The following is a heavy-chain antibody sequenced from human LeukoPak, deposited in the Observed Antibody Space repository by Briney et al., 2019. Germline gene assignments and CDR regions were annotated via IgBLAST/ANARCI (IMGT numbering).Heavy chain of an antibody. CDR3: ARSERLRWMVRGVQFDY. J-gene: IGHJ4*02. CDR1: GGSISSYY. Sequence: SETLSLTCTVSGGSISSYYWSWIRQPPGKGLEWIGYIYYSRSTNYNPSLKSRVTISVDTSKNQFSLKLSSVTAADTAVYYCARSERLRWMVRGVQFDYWGQGTLVTVSS. V-gene: IGHV4-59*01. CDR2: IYYSRST. D-gene: IGHD3-10*01.